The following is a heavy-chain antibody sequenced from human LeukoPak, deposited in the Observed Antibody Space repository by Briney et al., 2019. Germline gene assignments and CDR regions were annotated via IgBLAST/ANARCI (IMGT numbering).Heavy chain of an antibody. J-gene: IGHJ3*02. Sequence: GASVKVSCKASGYTFTSYYMHWVRQAPGQGLEWMGIINPSGGSTSYAQKFQGRVTMTRDMSTSTVYMELSSLRSEDTAVYYCARGMVITSARSPDAFDTWGQGTMVTVSS. CDR3: ARGMVITSARSPDAFDT. D-gene: IGHD3-16*01. V-gene: IGHV1-46*01. CDR2: INPSGGST. CDR1: GYTFTSYY.